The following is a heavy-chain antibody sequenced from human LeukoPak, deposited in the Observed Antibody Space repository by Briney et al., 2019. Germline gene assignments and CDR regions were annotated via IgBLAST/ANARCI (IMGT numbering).Heavy chain of an antibody. J-gene: IGHJ6*02. V-gene: IGHV3-11*01. CDR1: GFTFSSKW. D-gene: IGHD3-3*02. CDR2: ISSSGSTI. Sequence: GGSLRLSCAASGFTFSSKWMSWVRQAPGKGLEWVSYISSSGSTIYCADSVKGRFTISRDNAKNSLYLQMNSLRAEDTAVYYCARGIFYGMDVWGQGTTVTVSS. CDR3: ARGIFYGMDV.